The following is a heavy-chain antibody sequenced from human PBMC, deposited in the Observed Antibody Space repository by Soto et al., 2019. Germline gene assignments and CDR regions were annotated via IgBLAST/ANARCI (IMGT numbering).Heavy chain of an antibody. Sequence: SETLSLTCSVSGAYIAGGSYYWSWVRQPPGKGLEWIGYIPSRGRPFYNPSLTSRGTISADSSKNQLSLQLTSVTAADTAVYYCVRDQYSGYDFALWGQGNLVTVSS. CDR1: GAYIAGGSYY. CDR2: IPSRGRP. D-gene: IGHD5-12*01. J-gene: IGHJ5*02. V-gene: IGHV4-30-4*01. CDR3: VRDQYSGYDFAL.